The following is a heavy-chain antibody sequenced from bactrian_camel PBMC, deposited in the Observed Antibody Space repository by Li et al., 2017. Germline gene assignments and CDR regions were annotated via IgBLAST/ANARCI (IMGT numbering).Heavy chain of an antibody. CDR3: ATEDVYSDCTHEQDCDY. CDR2: HYRLGMTT. V-gene: IGHV3-2*01. Sequence: HVQLVESGGGLVQTEGSLRLSCVSSGNTVNTACLAWFRQSPGRERERVATHYRLGMTTSYADSVKGRFTVSRDNAKNTMFLQMNSLKPEDTAMYYCATEDVYSDCTHEQDCDYWGQGTQVTVS. CDR1: GNTVNTAC. J-gene: IGHJ4*01. D-gene: IGHD4*01.